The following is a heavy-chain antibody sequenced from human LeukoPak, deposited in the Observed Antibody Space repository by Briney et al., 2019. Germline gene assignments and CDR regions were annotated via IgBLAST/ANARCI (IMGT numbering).Heavy chain of an antibody. J-gene: IGHJ5*02. D-gene: IGHD6-19*01. CDR1: GVSNSSYY. CDR3: ARAVVMAGLRPYIWFDP. CDR2: IYTSGST. V-gene: IGHV4-4*09. Sequence: SETLSLTCTVCGVSNSSYYWSWIRQPPGKGLELIGYIYTSGSTSYNPSLKSRVTMSVDTSQNQFSLKLSSVTAADTAVYYCARAVVMAGLRPYIWFDPWGQGTLVTVSS.